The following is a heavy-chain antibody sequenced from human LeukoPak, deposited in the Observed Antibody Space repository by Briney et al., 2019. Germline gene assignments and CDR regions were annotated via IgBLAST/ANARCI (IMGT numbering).Heavy chain of an antibody. V-gene: IGHV3-30-3*01. Sequence: PGGSLRLSCAASGFTFSNYAIHWVRQAPGKGLEWVAVISYDGSNKYYADSEKGRFTILRDTSKNTLYLQMKSLRAENTAVYYWARDPFDYWGQGTLVTVSS. CDR3: ARDPFDY. CDR1: GFTFSNYA. J-gene: IGHJ4*02. CDR2: ISYDGSNK.